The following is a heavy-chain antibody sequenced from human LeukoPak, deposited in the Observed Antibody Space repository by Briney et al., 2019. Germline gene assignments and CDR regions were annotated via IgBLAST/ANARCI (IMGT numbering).Heavy chain of an antibody. D-gene: IGHD2-2*01. CDR2: IYYSGST. J-gene: IGHJ2*01. Sequence: PSETLSLTCTVSGGSISSYYWSWIRQPPGKGLEWIGYIYYSGSTNYNPSLKSRVTISVDTSKNQFSLKLSSVTAADTAVYYCARVSYQLDWYLDLWGRGTLVTVSS. CDR3: ARVSYQLDWYLDL. CDR1: GGSISSYY. V-gene: IGHV4-59*01.